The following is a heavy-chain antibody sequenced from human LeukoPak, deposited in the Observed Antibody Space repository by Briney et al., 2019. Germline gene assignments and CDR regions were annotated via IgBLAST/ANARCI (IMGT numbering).Heavy chain of an antibody. CDR1: GFTFSSYS. D-gene: IGHD2-2*01. CDR3: ARGRGYCSSTSCYFYY. CDR2: ISSSSSTI. J-gene: IGHJ4*02. V-gene: IGHV3-48*01. Sequence: GGSLRLSCAASGFTFSSYSMNWVRQAPGKGLEWDSYISSSSSTIYYADSVKGRFTISRDNAKNSLYLQMNSLRAEDTAVYYCARGRGYCSSTSCYFYYWGQGTLVTVSS.